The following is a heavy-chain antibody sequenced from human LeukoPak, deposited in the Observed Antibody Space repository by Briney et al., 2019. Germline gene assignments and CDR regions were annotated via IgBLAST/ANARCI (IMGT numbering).Heavy chain of an antibody. CDR1: GYSFTSYW. Sequence: PGESLKISCKGSGYSFTSYWIGWVRQMPGKGLEWMGIIYPGDSDTRYSPSFQGQVTISADKSISTAYLQWSSLKASDTAMYYCARHAVVRGVISLSDYWGQGTLVTVSS. D-gene: IGHD3-10*01. CDR3: ARHAVVRGVISLSDY. V-gene: IGHV5-51*01. CDR2: IYPGDSDT. J-gene: IGHJ4*02.